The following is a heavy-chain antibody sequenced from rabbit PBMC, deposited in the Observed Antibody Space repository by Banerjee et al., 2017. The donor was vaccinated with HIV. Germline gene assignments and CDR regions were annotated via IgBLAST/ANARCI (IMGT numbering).Heavy chain of an antibody. V-gene: IGHV1S45*01. CDR3: ARAGYADGDYKL. D-gene: IGHD6-1*01. Sequence: QEQLVESGGGLVQPEGSLTLTCTASGFSFSSSYYMCWVRQAPGKGLEWIACIYAGSSGSTYYATWAKGRFTISKASSTTVTLQMTSLTAADTATYFCARAGYADGDYKLWGPGTLVTVS. J-gene: IGHJ4*01. CDR1: GFSFSSSYY. CDR2: IYAGSSGST.